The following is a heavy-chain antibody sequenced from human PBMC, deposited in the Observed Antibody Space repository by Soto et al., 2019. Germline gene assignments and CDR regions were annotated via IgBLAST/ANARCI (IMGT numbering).Heavy chain of an antibody. V-gene: IGHV3-33*01. CDR1: GFTVSNYG. J-gene: IGHJ3*02. Sequence: QVQLVESGGGVVQPGQSLRLSCEASGFTVSNYGMHWVRQAPGKGLEWVAVIWKDGNNKYYRDSVKGRFTISRDNSKNTLELQMSSLRGEDTAVYYCARVEAWTDEAFDIWGQGTMVTVSS. D-gene: IGHD5-12*01. CDR2: IWKDGNNK. CDR3: ARVEAWTDEAFDI.